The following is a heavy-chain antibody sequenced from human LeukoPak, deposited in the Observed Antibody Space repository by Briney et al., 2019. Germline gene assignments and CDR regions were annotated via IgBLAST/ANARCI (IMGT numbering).Heavy chain of an antibody. CDR1: GFTFDDYA. CDR3: AEDRNPQDDAFDI. V-gene: IGHV3-9*01. J-gene: IGHJ3*02. Sequence: GGSLRLSCAASGFTFDDYAMHWVRQAPGKGLEWVSGISWNSGSIGYADSVKGRFTISRDNAKNSLYLQMNSLRAEDTALYYCAEDRNPQDDAFDIWGQGTMVTVSS. CDR2: ISWNSGSI.